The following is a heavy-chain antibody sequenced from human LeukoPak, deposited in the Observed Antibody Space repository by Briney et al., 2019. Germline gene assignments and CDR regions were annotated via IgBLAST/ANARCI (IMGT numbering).Heavy chain of an antibody. CDR3: ARDYGDYTDYGMDV. J-gene: IGHJ6*02. V-gene: IGHV4-59*06. CDR2: IYYSGST. D-gene: IGHD4-17*01. Sequence: SETLSLTCTVSGGSISSYYWSWIRQHPGKGLEWIGYIYYSGSTYHNPSLKSRVTISVDTSKNQFSLKLSSVTAADTAVYYCARDYGDYTDYGMDVWGQGTTVTVSS. CDR1: GGSISSYY.